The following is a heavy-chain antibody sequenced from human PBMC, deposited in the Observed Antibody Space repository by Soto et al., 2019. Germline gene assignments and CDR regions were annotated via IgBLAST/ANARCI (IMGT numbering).Heavy chain of an antibody. CDR1: GYTFTSYD. V-gene: IGHV1-8*01. D-gene: IGHD6-19*01. CDR3: ARSVEWLASFDY. Sequence: QVQLVQSGAEVKKPGASVKVSCKASGYTFTSYDINWVRQATGQGLEWMGWMNPNSGNTGYAHKFQGRVNMTRNTSISTAYMELSSLRSDDTAVYYCARSVEWLASFDYWGQGTLVTVSS. J-gene: IGHJ4*02. CDR2: MNPNSGNT.